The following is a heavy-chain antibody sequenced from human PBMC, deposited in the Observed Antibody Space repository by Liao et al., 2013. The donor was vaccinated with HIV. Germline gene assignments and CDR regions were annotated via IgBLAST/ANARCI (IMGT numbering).Heavy chain of an antibody. D-gene: IGHD3-22*01. CDR2: IYHSGST. V-gene: IGHV4-30-2*01. CDR3: ARVSGGYYYLYYFDY. CDR1: GGSISSGGYS. Sequence: QLQLQESGSGLVKPSQTLSLTCAVSGGSISSGGYSWSWIRQPPGKGLEWIGYIYHSGSTYYNPSLKSRVTISVDRSKNQFSLKLSSVTAADTAVYYCARVSGGYYYLYYFDYWGQGTLVTVSS. J-gene: IGHJ4*02.